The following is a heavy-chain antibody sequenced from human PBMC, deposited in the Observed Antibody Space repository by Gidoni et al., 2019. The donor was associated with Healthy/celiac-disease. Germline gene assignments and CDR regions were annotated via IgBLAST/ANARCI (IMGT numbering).Heavy chain of an antibody. CDR2: IKQDGSEK. Sequence: EVQLVESGGGLVQPGGSLRLSCAASGSTFSSSWMSWVRQAQGKGLEWVANIKQDGSEKYYVDSVKGRFTISRDNAKNSLYLQMNSLRAEDTAVYYCARDLYCSGGSCYYYGMDVWGQGTTVTVSS. D-gene: IGHD2-15*01. CDR3: ARDLYCSGGSCYYYGMDV. CDR1: GSTFSSSW. V-gene: IGHV3-7*01. J-gene: IGHJ6*02.